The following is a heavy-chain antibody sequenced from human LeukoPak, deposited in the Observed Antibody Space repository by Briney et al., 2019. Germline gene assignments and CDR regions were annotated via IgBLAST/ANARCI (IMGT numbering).Heavy chain of an antibody. CDR2: IYYSGST. V-gene: IGHV4-59*01. J-gene: IGHJ4*02. CDR3: AREGGEGNFDY. CDR1: GGSISSDY. Sequence: WETLSLTCTVSGGSISSDYWSWIRQPPGKGLEWIGNIYYSGSTDYNPSLKSRVTISVDTSNNQFSLRLNSVTAADTAVYYCAREGGEGNFDYWGQGTLVTVSS. D-gene: IGHD2-15*01.